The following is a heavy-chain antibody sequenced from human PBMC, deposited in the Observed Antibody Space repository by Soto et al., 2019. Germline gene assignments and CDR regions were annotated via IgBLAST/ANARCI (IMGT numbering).Heavy chain of an antibody. CDR3: ARDQTNYYYDSSGYSH. V-gene: IGHV4-31*03. J-gene: IGHJ4*02. CDR2: IYYSGST. Sequence: PSETLSLTCTVSGGSISSGGYYWSWIRQHPGKGLEWIGYIYYSGSTYYNPSLKSRVTISVDTSKNQFSLKLSSVTAADTAVYYCARDQTNYYYDSSGYSHWGQGTLVTV. CDR1: GGSISSGGYY. D-gene: IGHD3-22*01.